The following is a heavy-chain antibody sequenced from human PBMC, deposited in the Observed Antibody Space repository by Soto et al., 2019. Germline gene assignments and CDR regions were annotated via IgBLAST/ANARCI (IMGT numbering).Heavy chain of an antibody. CDR2: IYSGGST. D-gene: IGHD2-2*01. J-gene: IGHJ6*02. CDR1: GFTVISNY. V-gene: IGHV3-53*04. CDR3: ARGLVVPAAMDYYYYYYGMDV. Sequence: GGSLRLSCAASGFTVISNYISWVRQAPGKGLERVSVIYSGGSTYYADSVKGRFTISRHNSKNTLYLQMNSLRAEDTAVYYCARGLVVPAAMDYYYYYYGMDVWGQGT.